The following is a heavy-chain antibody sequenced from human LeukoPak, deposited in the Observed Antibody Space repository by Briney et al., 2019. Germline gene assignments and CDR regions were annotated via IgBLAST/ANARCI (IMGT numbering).Heavy chain of an antibody. CDR2: INPNSGGT. CDR3: ARHGSHNCHARCYYNGMDV. D-gene: IGHD2-2*01. Sequence: ASVKVSCKASGYTFTGYYMHWVRQAPGQGLEWMGWINPNSGGTNNEQKYQGRVTMTRDTSISTAYLQWSSLKASDTAMYYCARHGSHNCHARCYYNGMDVWGQGTTATVSS. V-gene: IGHV1-2*02. J-gene: IGHJ6*02. CDR1: GYTFTGYY.